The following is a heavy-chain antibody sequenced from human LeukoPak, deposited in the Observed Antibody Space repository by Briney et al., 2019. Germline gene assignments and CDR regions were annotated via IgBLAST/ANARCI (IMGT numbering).Heavy chain of an antibody. CDR1: GGSIRSSSYY. D-gene: IGHD1-26*01. CDR3: ARPEVGATYFDY. J-gene: IGHJ4*02. CDR2: IYYSGST. V-gene: IGHV4-39*01. Sequence: SETLSLTCTVSGGSIRSSSYYWGWIRQPPGKGLEWIGSIYYSGSTYYNPSLKSRVTISVDTSKNQFSLKLSSVTAADTAVYYCARPEVGATYFDYWGQGTLVTVSS.